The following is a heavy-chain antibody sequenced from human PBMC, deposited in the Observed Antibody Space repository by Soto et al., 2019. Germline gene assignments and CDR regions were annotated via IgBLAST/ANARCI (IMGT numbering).Heavy chain of an antibody. CDR1: GFTFSSYW. CDR2: INSDGSST. V-gene: IGHV3-74*01. Sequence: EVQLVESGGGLVQPGGSLRLSCAASGFTFSSYWMHWVRQAPGKGLVWVSRINSDGSSTSYADSVKGRFTIARDNAKNPLYRPRNSLRAEDAAVYYCVRTSLVVAAATREDYWGQGTLVTVSS. J-gene: IGHJ4*02. D-gene: IGHD2-15*01. CDR3: VRTSLVVAAATREDY.